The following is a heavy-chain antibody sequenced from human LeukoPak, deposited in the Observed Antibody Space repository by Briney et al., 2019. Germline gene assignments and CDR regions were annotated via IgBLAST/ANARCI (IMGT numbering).Heavy chain of an antibody. Sequence: SETLSLTCTVSGNSISTYYWSWIRQPAGKGLEWIGSIYHSGSTYYNPSLKSRVTISVDTSKNQFSLKLSSVTAADTAVYYCARGRARPYYYDSSGYTLAYFDYWGQGTLVTVSS. CDR1: GNSISTYY. D-gene: IGHD3-22*01. V-gene: IGHV4-38-2*02. J-gene: IGHJ4*02. CDR2: IYHSGST. CDR3: ARGRARPYYYDSSGYTLAYFDY.